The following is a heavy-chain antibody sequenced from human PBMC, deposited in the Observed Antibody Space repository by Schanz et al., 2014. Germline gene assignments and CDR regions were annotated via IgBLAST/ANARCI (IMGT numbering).Heavy chain of an antibody. CDR2: ISGSSRTI. CDR3: ARGGSGSHYRLDY. CDR1: GFGFSSYS. J-gene: IGHJ4*02. V-gene: IGHV3-48*01. Sequence: VQLVESGGGVVQPGRSLRLSCAASGFGFSSYSMNWVRQAPGKGLEWVSYISGSSRTIYYADSMKGRFTVSRDNAENALYLQMNSLRAEDTGLYFCARGGSGSHYRLDYWGQGTLDTVSS. D-gene: IGHD1-26*01.